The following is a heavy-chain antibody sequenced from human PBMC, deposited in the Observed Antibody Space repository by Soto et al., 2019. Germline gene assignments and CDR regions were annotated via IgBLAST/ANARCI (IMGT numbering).Heavy chain of an antibody. CDR3: AREAFRDSRGAYYDH. V-gene: IGHV3-30-3*01. Sequence: QVRLVESGGGAVQPGDSLRLSCDASGFTFSTYALHWVRQAPGKGLEWVAFISYTGANQYYADSVKGRFTVSRDNSKNIASLQMTSLKPEDSAVYYCAREAFRDSRGAYYDHWGQGTLVTVSS. CDR1: GFTFSTYA. D-gene: IGHD3-10*01. J-gene: IGHJ4*02. CDR2: ISYTGANQ.